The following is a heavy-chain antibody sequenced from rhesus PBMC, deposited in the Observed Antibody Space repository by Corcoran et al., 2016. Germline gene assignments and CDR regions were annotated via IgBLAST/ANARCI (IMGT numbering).Heavy chain of an antibody. CDR1: GGSMSSYNW. J-gene: IGHJ3*01. CDR2: IGGGSRGP. D-gene: IGHD2-39*02. V-gene: IGHV4-65*02. Sequence: QVQLQESGPGLVKPSETLSLTCAVSGGSMSSYNWWSWIRQSPEKGLGWIGNIGGGSRGPYFHPTLKSRGTISKDTAKNDFSLQLSSVTVADTAVYYCARHWWPGGTFDFWGQGLRVTVSS. CDR3: ARHWWPGGTFDF.